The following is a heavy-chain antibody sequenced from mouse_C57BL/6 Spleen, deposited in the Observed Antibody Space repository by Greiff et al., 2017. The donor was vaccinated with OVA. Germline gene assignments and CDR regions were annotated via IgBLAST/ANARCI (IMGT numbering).Heavy chain of an antibody. CDR1: GYAFSSYW. D-gene: IGHD1-1*01. Sequence: QVQLQQSGAELVKPGASVKISCKASGYAFSSYWMNWVKQRPGKGLEWIGQIYPGDGDTNYNGKFKGKATLTADKSSSTAYMQLSSLTSEDSAVYFCARPYYYGSPYWYFDVWGTGTTVTVSS. CDR2: IYPGDGDT. J-gene: IGHJ1*03. CDR3: ARPYYYGSPYWYFDV. V-gene: IGHV1-80*01.